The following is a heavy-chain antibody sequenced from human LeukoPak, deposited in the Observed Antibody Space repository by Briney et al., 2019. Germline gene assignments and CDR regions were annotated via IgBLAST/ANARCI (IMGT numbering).Heavy chain of an antibody. CDR2: IYYSGNT. V-gene: IGHV4-31*03. CDR3: AREVHCGGDCYSGWFDP. CDR1: GGSIRNGGYY. D-gene: IGHD2-21*02. Sequence: TSETLSLTCTVSGGSIRNGGYYWSWIRQHPGKGPEWIGYIYYSGNTFYNPSLKSRLTISVDTSKNQFSLNLSSVTAADTAVYYCAREVHCGGDCYSGWFDPWGQGTLVTVSS. J-gene: IGHJ5*02.